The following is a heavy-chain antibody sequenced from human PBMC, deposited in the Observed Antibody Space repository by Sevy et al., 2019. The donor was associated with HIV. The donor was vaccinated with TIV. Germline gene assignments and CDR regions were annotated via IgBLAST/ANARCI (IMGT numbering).Heavy chain of an antibody. Sequence: GGSLRLSCTVSGFTFSNYAMSWVRQAPGKGLEWVSAISGRGDSTYYTDSVKGPFTISRDNSKNILYLQMNRLTAEDTAVYYCAKELAMVGTGVFDMWGQRTMVTVSS. CDR3: AKELAMVGTGVFDM. D-gene: IGHD6-19*01. V-gene: IGHV3-23*01. CDR1: GFTFSNYA. CDR2: ISGRGDST. J-gene: IGHJ3*02.